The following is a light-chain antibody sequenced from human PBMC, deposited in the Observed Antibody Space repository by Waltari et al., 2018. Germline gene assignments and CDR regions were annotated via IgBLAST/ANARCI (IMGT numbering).Light chain of an antibody. CDR2: DDG. J-gene: IGLJ1*01. CDR3: QVWDSGTNHYV. Sequence: SYELTQPPPVSVAPGPTARITCVGDKTGSKKVHWYQHKPGQAPVLVVYDDGDRPSGIPERFSGSNSGNTAALTISRVDAGDEAEYYCQVWDSGTNHYVFGTVTKVTVL. V-gene: IGLV3-21*02. CDR1: KTGSKK.